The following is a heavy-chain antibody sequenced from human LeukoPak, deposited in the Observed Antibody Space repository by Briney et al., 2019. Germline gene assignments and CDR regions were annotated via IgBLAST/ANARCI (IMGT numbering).Heavy chain of an antibody. Sequence: SQTLSLTCTVSGDSISSGDYYWSWIRQPAGKGLEWIGRISSSGSTNYNPSLKSRVTISVDTSKNQFSLKLSSVTAADMAVYYCARSDWYSGYYSNWGQGTLVTVSS. J-gene: IGHJ4*02. CDR2: ISSSGST. D-gene: IGHD3-22*01. CDR1: GDSISSGDYY. CDR3: ARSDWYSGYYSN. V-gene: IGHV4-61*02.